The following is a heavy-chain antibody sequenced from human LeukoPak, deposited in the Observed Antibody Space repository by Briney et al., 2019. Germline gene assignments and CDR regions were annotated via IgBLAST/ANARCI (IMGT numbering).Heavy chain of an antibody. J-gene: IGHJ3*01. CDR1: GFIFSNYA. D-gene: IGHD4-17*01. CDR3: AKDPNGDYVGAFDF. CDR2: IGGRGGNT. V-gene: IGHV3-23*01. Sequence: GGSLRLSCAASGFIFSNYAMIWVRQAPGKGLEWVSTIGGRGGNTYYAESVRGRCTISRDNSKNTLFLQMNSLRADDTAVYYCAKDPNGDYVGAFDFWGQGTMVSVSS.